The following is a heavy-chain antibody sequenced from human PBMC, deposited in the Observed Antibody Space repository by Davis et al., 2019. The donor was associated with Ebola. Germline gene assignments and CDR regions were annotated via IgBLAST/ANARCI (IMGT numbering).Heavy chain of an antibody. D-gene: IGHD2-15*01. J-gene: IGHJ4*02. CDR1: GYTFTDYA. Sequence: ASVKVSCKASGYTFTDYAMNWVRQAPGQGLEWMGWINTNTGNPSYAQGFRGRSVFSLDTSVSTAYLQISSLKAEDTAVYYCARAARYCSGGSCYCFDYWGQGTLVTVSS. CDR3: ARAARYCSGGSCYCFDY. V-gene: IGHV7-4-1*02. CDR2: INTNTGNP.